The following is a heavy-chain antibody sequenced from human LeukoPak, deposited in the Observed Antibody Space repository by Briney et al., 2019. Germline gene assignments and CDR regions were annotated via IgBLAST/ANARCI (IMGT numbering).Heavy chain of an antibody. V-gene: IGHV3-30-3*01. Sequence: QSGGSLSLSCAASGFTFSSYAMHWVRQAPGKGLEWVALISEDGSEKYHAESVKGRFTISRDNPKNTLFLQMNSLTPEDTAIYYCARDLRCDGDCYTGSFEYWGQGTLISVSS. CDR1: GFTFSSYA. J-gene: IGHJ4*02. D-gene: IGHD2-21*02. CDR2: ISEDGSEK. CDR3: ARDLRCDGDCYTGSFEY.